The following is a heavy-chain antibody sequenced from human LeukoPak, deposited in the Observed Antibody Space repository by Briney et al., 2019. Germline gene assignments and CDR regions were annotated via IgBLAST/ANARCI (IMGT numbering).Heavy chain of an antibody. CDR1: GYTFTGYY. V-gene: IGHV1-2*02. D-gene: IGHD3-22*01. Sequence: ASVKVSCKASGYTFTGYYMHWVRQAPGQGLEWMGWINPNSGGTNYAQKFQGRVTMTRDTSISTAYMELSRLRSDDTAVYYCAREHYDSSGYYIGFDYWGQGTLVTVSS. J-gene: IGHJ4*02. CDR3: AREHYDSSGYYIGFDY. CDR2: INPNSGGT.